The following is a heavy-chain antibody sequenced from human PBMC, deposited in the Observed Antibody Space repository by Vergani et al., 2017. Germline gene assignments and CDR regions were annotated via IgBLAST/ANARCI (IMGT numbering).Heavy chain of an antibody. CDR3: AGDRRSMYNWFDP. V-gene: IGHV3-33*04. Sequence: QVQLVESGGGVVQPGRSLRLSCATSGFTLTSYGIHWVRQAPGKGPEWVAVTWFDGRNKFYSDSVKGRFIISRDNSKDIVYLQMNSLRVEDTAVYYCAGDRRSMYNWFDPWGQGTLVTVSS. CDR2: TWFDGRNK. J-gene: IGHJ5*02. CDR1: GFTLTSYG. D-gene: IGHD2-21*01.